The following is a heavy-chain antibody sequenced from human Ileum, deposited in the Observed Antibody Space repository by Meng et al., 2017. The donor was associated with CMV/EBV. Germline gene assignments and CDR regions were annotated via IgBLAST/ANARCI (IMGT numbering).Heavy chain of an antibody. Sequence: SVKVSCKASGGIFRNYAVTWVRQAPGQGLEWMGGIIPGFGTPIYAQKFQGRVTITRDDSTSTAYMDLGSLRSEDTAVYYCARARGRLITMVRGWSFDYWGQGTLVTVSS. V-gene: IGHV1-69*05. J-gene: IGHJ4*02. CDR3: ARARGRLITMVRGWSFDY. CDR1: GGIFRNYA. CDR2: IIPGFGTP. D-gene: IGHD3-10*01.